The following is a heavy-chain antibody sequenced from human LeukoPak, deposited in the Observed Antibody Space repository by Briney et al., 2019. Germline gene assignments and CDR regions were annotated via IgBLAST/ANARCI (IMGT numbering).Heavy chain of an antibody. CDR1: GFTFSTYE. D-gene: IGHD2-2*01. CDR2: ISSSGSTI. CDR3: ARARHCSSSSCYGL. Sequence: GGALRLSCAASGFTFSTYEMNWFRQAPGKGLEWVSYISSSGSTIYYADSMKGRSTISRDNSKNTLYLQMNSLRAEDTAVYYCARARHCSSSSCYGLWGQGTRVTVSS. V-gene: IGHV3-48*03. J-gene: IGHJ4*02.